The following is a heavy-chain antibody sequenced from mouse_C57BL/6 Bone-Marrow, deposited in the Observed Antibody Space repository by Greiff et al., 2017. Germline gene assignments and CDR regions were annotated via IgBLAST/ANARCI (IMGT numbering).Heavy chain of an antibody. Sequence: EVQLVESGGGLVKPGGSLKLSCAASGFTFSSYAMSWVRQTPEKRLEWVATISDGGSYTYYPDNVKGRFTLSRDNAKNNLYLQMSHLKSEDTAMYYCAREGDWDYFDYWGQGTTLTVSS. D-gene: IGHD4-1*01. J-gene: IGHJ2*01. CDR2: ISDGGSYT. CDR3: AREGDWDYFDY. V-gene: IGHV5-4*01. CDR1: GFTFSSYA.